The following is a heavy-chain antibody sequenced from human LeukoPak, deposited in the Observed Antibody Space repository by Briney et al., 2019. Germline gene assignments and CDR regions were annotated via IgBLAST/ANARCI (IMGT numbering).Heavy chain of an antibody. Sequence: PSETLSLTCTVSGGSISSSSDYWGWIRQPPGKGLEWIGSIYYSGSTYYNPSLKSRVTISLDTSKNQFSLKLSSVTAADTAVYFCARGRDGYSYGPFDYWGPGTLVTVSS. CDR3: ARGRDGYSYGPFDY. CDR1: GGSISSSSDY. J-gene: IGHJ4*02. CDR2: IYYSGST. D-gene: IGHD5-24*01. V-gene: IGHV4-39*07.